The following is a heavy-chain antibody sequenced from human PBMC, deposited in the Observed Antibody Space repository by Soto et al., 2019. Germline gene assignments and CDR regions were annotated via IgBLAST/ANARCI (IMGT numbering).Heavy chain of an antibody. J-gene: IGHJ6*02. D-gene: IGHD2-15*01. Sequence: QLQLVQSGAEVTKPGSSVKVSCKASGGNFSSYAFSWVRQSPGQGLEWMGGIIPIFGRANYAQKFQGRVTITADDSVSTGYMELSSVRPEVTVVYYCARVPTYSDNGMVVPDKYGMDVWGQGTTVTVSS. CDR1: GGNFSSYA. V-gene: IGHV1-69*12. CDR2: IIPIFGRA. CDR3: ARVPTYSDNGMVVPDKYGMDV.